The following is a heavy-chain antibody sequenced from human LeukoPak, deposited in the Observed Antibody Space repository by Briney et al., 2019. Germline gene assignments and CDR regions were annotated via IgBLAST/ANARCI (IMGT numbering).Heavy chain of an antibody. CDR2: ISGSGGRI. V-gene: IGHV3-23*01. Sequence: GGSLRLSCAASGFTFSSYAMSWVRLAPGKGLEWVSGISGSGGRIYYADSVKGRFTISRDNSKNTLYLQMNSLRAEDTAVYYCAREYYDILTGSQYYFDYWGQGTLVTVSS. CDR3: AREYYDILTGSQYYFDY. D-gene: IGHD3-9*01. J-gene: IGHJ4*02. CDR1: GFTFSSYA.